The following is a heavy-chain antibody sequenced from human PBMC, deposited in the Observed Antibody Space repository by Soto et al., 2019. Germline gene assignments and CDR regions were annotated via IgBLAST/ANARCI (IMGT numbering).Heavy chain of an antibody. V-gene: IGHV3-33*01. Sequence: QVQLVESGGGVVQPGRSLRLSCAASGFTFSSYGMHWVRQAPGKGLEWVAVIWYDGTNKYYADSVKGRFTISRDNSKNTLFLKMNSLRAEDTAVYYWARDRGAVAGTRYYYGMDVWGQGTTVTVSS. J-gene: IGHJ6*02. D-gene: IGHD6-13*01. CDR2: IWYDGTNK. CDR3: ARDRGAVAGTRYYYGMDV. CDR1: GFTFSSYG.